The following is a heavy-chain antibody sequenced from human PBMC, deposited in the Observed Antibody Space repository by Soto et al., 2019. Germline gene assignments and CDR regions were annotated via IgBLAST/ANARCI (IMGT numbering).Heavy chain of an antibody. Sequence: PGGSLRLSCAVSGFTFSDYYMTWIRQAPGKGLEWASYISSSTSHTNYADSVKGRFTISRDNAKNSLFLQMNSLRAEDTAVYYCARGRGAAADYFDFWGQGTLVTVSS. CDR3: ARGRGAAADYFDF. J-gene: IGHJ4*02. CDR1: GFTFSDYY. V-gene: IGHV3-11*05. CDR2: ISSSTSHT. D-gene: IGHD6-13*01.